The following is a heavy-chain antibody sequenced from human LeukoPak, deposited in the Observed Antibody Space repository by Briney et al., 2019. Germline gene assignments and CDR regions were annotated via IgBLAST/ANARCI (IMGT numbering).Heavy chain of an antibody. CDR2: IKQDRSEK. J-gene: IGHJ3*02. D-gene: IGHD3-9*01. Sequence: PGGSLRLSCAASGFTFSSYWMSWVRQAPGKGLEWVSNIKQDRSEKYYVDSVKGRFTISRDNAKNSLYLQMNSLRAEDTAVYYCASLVLRYFDWLFPDDAFDIWGQGTMVTVSS. V-gene: IGHV3-7*03. CDR1: GFTFSSYW. CDR3: ASLVLRYFDWLFPDDAFDI.